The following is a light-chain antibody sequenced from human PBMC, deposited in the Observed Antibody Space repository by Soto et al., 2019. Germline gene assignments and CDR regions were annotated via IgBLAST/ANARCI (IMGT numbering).Light chain of an antibody. Sequence: EIVMTHSPATLSVSPGERSTLSCRASQSVSSNLAWYQQKPGHAPRLLIYGASTRATGIPARFSGSGSGTEFTLTISSLQSEEFAVYYCQQYNNWPRTFGQGTKLEIK. CDR3: QQYNNWPRT. J-gene: IGKJ2*02. V-gene: IGKV3-15*01. CDR2: GAS. CDR1: QSVSSN.